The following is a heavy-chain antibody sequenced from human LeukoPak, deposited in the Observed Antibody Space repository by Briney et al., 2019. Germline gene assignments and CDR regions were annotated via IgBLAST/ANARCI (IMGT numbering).Heavy chain of an antibody. D-gene: IGHD3-22*01. V-gene: IGHV1-24*01. CDR1: GYTLAELS. CDR2: FDPEDGET. J-gene: IGHJ4*02. CDR3: ATGYYYDSSGYSKELDY. Sequence: GASVKVSCKVSGYTLAELSMHWVRQAPGKGLEWMGGFDPEDGETIYAQKFQGRVTMTEDTSTDTAYMELSSLRSEDTAVYYCATGYYYDSSGYSKELDYWGQGTLVTVSS.